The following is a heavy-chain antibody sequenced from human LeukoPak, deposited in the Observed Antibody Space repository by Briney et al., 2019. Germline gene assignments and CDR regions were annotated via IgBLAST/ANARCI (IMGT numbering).Heavy chain of an antibody. D-gene: IGHD2-21*02. CDR1: GYSISSGYY. CDR2: IYHSGST. V-gene: IGHV4-38-2*01. Sequence: KPSETLSLTCAVSGYSISSGYYWGWIRQPPGKGLEWIGSIYHSGSTYYNPSLKSRVTISVDTSKNRFSLKLSSVTAADTAVYYCARRRVTDYSYAFDIWGQGTMVTVSS. J-gene: IGHJ3*02. CDR3: ARRRVTDYSYAFDI.